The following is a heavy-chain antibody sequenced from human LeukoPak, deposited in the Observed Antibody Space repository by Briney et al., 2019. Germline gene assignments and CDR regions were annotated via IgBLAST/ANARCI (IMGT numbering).Heavy chain of an antibody. CDR1: GFTFSSYA. CDR3: AKDPRYYYDSSGYSDY. J-gene: IGHJ4*02. D-gene: IGHD3-22*01. CDR2: ISGSGGST. Sequence: GGSLRLSCAASGFTFSSYAMSWVRQAPGKGLEWVSAISGSGGSTYYADSVKGRFTISRDNSKNTLYLQMNSLRAEDTAVYYCAKDPRYYYDSSGYSDYWGQGTLVTVSS. V-gene: IGHV3-23*01.